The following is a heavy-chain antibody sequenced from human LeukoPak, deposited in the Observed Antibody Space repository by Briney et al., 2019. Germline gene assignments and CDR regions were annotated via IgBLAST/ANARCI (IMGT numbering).Heavy chain of an antibody. CDR2: IYYSGST. V-gene: IGHV4-59*01. CDR1: GGSISSYY. D-gene: IGHD3-9*01. J-gene: IGHJ5*02. Sequence: PSETLSLTXTVSGGSISSYYWSWIRQPPGKGLEWIGYIYYSGSTNYNPSLKSRVTISVDTSKNQFSLKLSSVTAADTAVYYCARERALRYFDWLPEGWFDPWGQGTLVTVSS. CDR3: ARERALRYFDWLPEGWFDP.